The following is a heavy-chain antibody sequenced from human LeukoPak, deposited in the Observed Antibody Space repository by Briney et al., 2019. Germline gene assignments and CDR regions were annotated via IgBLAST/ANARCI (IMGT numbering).Heavy chain of an antibody. Sequence: GGSLRLSCAASGFTVSSNYMSWVRQAPGKGLEWVSVIYSGGSTYYADSVKGRFTISRDNSKNTLYLQMNSLRAEDMAVYYCARVDYYDSSPFGYWGQGTLVTVSS. V-gene: IGHV3-66*01. CDR2: IYSGGST. J-gene: IGHJ4*02. D-gene: IGHD3-22*01. CDR1: GFTVSSNY. CDR3: ARVDYYDSSPFGY.